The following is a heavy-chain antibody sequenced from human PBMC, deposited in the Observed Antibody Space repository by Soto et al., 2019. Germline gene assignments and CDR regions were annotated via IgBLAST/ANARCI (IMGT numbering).Heavy chain of an antibody. Sequence: QAQLVESGGGVVQPGRSLRLSCAASGFTFSSYGMHWVRQAPGKGLEWVAVIWHDGSNKYYVDSVKGRFTISRDNSKNPLYLQMDSLRAEDTAVYYCAREGSGGWYLDNWGRGTLVTVSS. J-gene: IGHJ4*02. V-gene: IGHV3-33*01. D-gene: IGHD6-19*01. CDR1: GFTFSSYG. CDR2: IWHDGSNK. CDR3: AREGSGGWYLDN.